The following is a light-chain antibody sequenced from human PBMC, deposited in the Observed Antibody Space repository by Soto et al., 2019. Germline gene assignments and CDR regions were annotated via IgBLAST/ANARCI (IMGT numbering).Light chain of an antibody. Sequence: PGEIATLSCSASQSVNNYFAWYQQKPGQAPRLLIFGASYRATGIPARLSGSGSGTDFTLTISSLETEDFAVYYCQQRSNWHTITFGHGTKVDIK. CDR3: QQRSNWHTIT. CDR2: GAS. V-gene: IGKV3-11*01. CDR1: QSVNNY. J-gene: IGKJ1*01.